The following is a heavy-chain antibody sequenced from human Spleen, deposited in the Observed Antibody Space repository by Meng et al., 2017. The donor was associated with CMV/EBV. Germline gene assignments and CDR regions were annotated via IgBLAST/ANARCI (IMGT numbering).Heavy chain of an antibody. D-gene: IGHD3-16*01. CDR3: ARVEGEYYPFDD. CDR1: GGCIGSGEWY. J-gene: IGHJ4*02. Sequence: VAGGCIGSGEWYERWSRKPPEKDQEWNGYIYYRGSTYYNESLESRVDMSVDTSKNQFSLKVTSVTDAESAVYYCARVEGEYYPFDDWGQGTLVTVSS. CDR2: IYYRGST. V-gene: IGHV4-30-4*01.